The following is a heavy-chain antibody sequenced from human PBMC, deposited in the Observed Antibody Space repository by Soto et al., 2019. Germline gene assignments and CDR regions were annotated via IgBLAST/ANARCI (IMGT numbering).Heavy chain of an antibody. Sequence: SETLSLTCTVSGGSISSSSYYWGWIRQPPGKGLEWIGSIYYSGSTYYNPSLKSRVTISVDTSKNQFSLKLSSVTAADTAVYYCAGWRAVSKVGFDYWGQGTLVTVSS. J-gene: IGHJ4*02. CDR3: AGWRAVSKVGFDY. V-gene: IGHV4-39*01. D-gene: IGHD1-26*01. CDR2: IYYSGST. CDR1: GGSISSSSYY.